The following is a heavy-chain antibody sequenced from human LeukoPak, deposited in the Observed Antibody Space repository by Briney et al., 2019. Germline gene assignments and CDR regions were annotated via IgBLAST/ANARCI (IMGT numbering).Heavy chain of an antibody. CDR1: GFTLDDYG. V-gene: IGHV3-7*05. CDR2: IKEDGSEK. Sequence: GGSLRLSCAASGFTLDDYGMSWVGQAPGKGLEWVANIKEDGSEKYYVDSVKGRFTISRDNAKNSMYLQVNSLRAEDTAVYYCAREIGSAARGRWGQGTLVTVSS. J-gene: IGHJ4*02. CDR3: AREIGSAARGR. D-gene: IGHD6-13*01.